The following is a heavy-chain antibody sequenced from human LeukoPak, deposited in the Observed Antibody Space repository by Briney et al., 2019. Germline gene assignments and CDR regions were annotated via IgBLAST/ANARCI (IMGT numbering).Heavy chain of an antibody. D-gene: IGHD6-19*01. CDR3: ARVFSTTMAGIVDY. CDR1: ALTFSDYY. Sequence: GGSLRLSCTASALTFSDYYMSWFRQAPGKGLEWVSYIGSSGTIIYYADSVKGRFTISRDNAKNSLYLQMNSLRAENTAVYYCARVFSTTMAGIVDYWGQGTLVTVSS. V-gene: IGHV3-11*01. J-gene: IGHJ4*02. CDR2: IGSSGTII.